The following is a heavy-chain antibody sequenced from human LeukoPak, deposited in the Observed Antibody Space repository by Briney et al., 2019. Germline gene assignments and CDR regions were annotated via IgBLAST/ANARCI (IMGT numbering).Heavy chain of an antibody. CDR1: GYTFTHYY. CDR3: AKGVRDQWLVNAFHI. Sequence: ASVKVSCKASGYTFTHYYIHGVRQAPGQGLEWMGWINPNTGDTNYAHKFQGKVTMNRDTSISTAYMELSRLRFEDTAVYYCAKGVRDQWLVNAFHIWGQGTMVTVSS. CDR2: INPNTGDT. D-gene: IGHD6-19*01. V-gene: IGHV1-2*02. J-gene: IGHJ3*02.